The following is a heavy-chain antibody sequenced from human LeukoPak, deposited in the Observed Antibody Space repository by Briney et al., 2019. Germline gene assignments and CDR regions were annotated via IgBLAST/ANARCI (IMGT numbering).Heavy chain of an antibody. V-gene: IGHV3-30*04. CDR1: GFTFSSYA. J-gene: IGHJ5*02. Sequence: GGSLRLSCAASGFTFSSYAMSWVRQAPGKGLEWVAVISYDGRNKYYADSVKGRFTISRDNSKNTLYLQMNSLRPEDTAKYYCARGVVVVVAATSNWFDPWGQGTLVTVSS. D-gene: IGHD2-15*01. CDR2: ISYDGRNK. CDR3: ARGVVVVVAATSNWFDP.